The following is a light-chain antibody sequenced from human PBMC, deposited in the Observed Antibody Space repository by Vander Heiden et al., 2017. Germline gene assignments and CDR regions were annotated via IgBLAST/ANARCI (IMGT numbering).Light chain of an antibody. V-gene: IGKV3-11*01. CDR1: QSVSSY. CDR2: DAS. Sequence: EIVLTQSPAPLSLSPGERATLSCRASQSVSSYLAWYQQKPGQAPRLLIYDASNRATGIPARFSGSGYGTDFTLTISSREPEDFAVYYCQQRSNWPPLTFGGGTKVEIK. CDR3: QQRSNWPPLT. J-gene: IGKJ4*01.